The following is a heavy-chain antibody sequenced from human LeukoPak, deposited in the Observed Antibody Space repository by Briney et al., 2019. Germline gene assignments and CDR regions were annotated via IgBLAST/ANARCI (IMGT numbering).Heavy chain of an antibody. CDR1: GFTFSSYA. V-gene: IGHV3-23*01. J-gene: IGHJ4*02. Sequence: PGGSLRLSCAASGFTFSSYAMSWVRQAPGKGLEWVSAISGSGGSTYYADSVKGRFTISRDNSKNTLYLQMNSLRAEDTAVYYCAKDQGVGDFWSGLNYFDYWGQGTLVTVSS. CDR2: ISGSGGST. D-gene: IGHD3-3*01. CDR3: AKDQGVGDFWSGLNYFDY.